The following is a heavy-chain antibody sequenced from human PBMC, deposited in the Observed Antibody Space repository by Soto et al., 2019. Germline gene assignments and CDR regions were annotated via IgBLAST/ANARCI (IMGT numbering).Heavy chain of an antibody. D-gene: IGHD6-6*01. J-gene: IGHJ2*01. CDR3: ARYSSSSENWYFDL. CDR1: GFTFSSYD. Sequence: EVQLVESGGGLVQPGGTLRLSCAASGFTFSSYDMHWVRQATGKGLEWVSANGTAGDTYYPGSVKGRFNISRENAKNTLYLQMNSLRAENTAVYYCARYSSSSENWYFDLWGRGTLVTVSS. V-gene: IGHV3-13*01. CDR2: NGTAGDT.